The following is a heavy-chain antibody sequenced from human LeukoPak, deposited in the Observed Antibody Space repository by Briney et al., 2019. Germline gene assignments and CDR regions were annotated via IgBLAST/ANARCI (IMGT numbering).Heavy chain of an antibody. CDR2: IYHSGSA. Sequence: PSETLSLTCTVSGGSISSDAYYWSWIRQPPGKGLEWIGYIYHSGSAYYNPSLKSRVTISVDKSNNQFSLKLSSVTAADTAVYYCARVYTSYYYYMDVWGKGTTVTVSS. V-gene: IGHV4-30-2*01. J-gene: IGHJ6*03. CDR3: ARVYTSYYYYMDV. CDR1: GGSISSDAYY. D-gene: IGHD1-1*01.